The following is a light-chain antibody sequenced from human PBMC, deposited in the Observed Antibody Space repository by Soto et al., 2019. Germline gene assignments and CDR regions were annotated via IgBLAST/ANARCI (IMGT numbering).Light chain of an antibody. V-gene: IGLV2-11*01. CDR3: CSYAGSYTYV. Sequence: QSALTQPRSVSGSPGQSVTISCTGTGSDVGGYNYVSWYQQYPDKAPKVMIYDVTKRPAGVPDRFSGSKSGNTASLTIFGLQADDEADYYCCSYAGSYTYVFGTGTKVTVL. CDR2: DVT. CDR1: GSDVGGYNY. J-gene: IGLJ1*01.